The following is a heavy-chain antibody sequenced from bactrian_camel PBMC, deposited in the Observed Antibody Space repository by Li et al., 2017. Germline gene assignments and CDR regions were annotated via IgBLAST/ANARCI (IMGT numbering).Heavy chain of an antibody. CDR3: ALDPSCERLALGAATS. J-gene: IGHJ4*01. CDR1: GFPIDRSC. Sequence: VQLVESGGGSVQPGGSLRLAREVSGFPIDRSCVGWFRQAPGKEREGVAGISPGSTITWYTDSVKGRFAVSLDKAENTLLLQMTGLKRDDTATCYCALDPSCERLALGAATSWGQGTQVTVS. V-gene: IGHV3S60*01. D-gene: IGHD5*01. CDR2: ISPGSTIT.